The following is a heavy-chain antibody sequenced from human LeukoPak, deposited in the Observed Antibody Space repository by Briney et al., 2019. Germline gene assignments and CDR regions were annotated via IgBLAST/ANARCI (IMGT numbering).Heavy chain of an antibody. Sequence: PSETLSLTYTVSGGSISGFYWSWIRQPPGKGLEWIAYIFYSGRTNYNPSLKGRVTISVDTSKNQLSLKLSSVTAADTAVYYCARSAYDSGGYLSYWGQGTLVTASS. J-gene: IGHJ4*02. D-gene: IGHD3-22*01. CDR1: GGSISGFY. V-gene: IGHV4-59*08. CDR2: IFYSGRT. CDR3: ARSAYDSGGYLSY.